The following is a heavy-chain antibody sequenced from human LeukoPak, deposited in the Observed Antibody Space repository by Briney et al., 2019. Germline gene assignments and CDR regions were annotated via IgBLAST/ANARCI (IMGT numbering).Heavy chain of an antibody. J-gene: IGHJ3*02. V-gene: IGHV3-74*01. Sequence: GGSLRLSCAASGFTLSSYWMHWVRQAPGKGLVWVSRIKSDGSTTNYADSVKGRFTISRDNSKNTLYLQMNSLRAEDTAVYYCAKVQSRYCTNGVCKTPYDAFDIWGQGTMVTVSS. CDR1: GFTLSSYW. D-gene: IGHD2-8*01. CDR3: AKVQSRYCTNGVCKTPYDAFDI. CDR2: IKSDGSTT.